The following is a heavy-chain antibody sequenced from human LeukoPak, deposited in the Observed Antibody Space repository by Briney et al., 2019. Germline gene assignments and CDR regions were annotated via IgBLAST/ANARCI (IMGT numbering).Heavy chain of an antibody. Sequence: GASVKVSCKASGYTFTGYYMHWVRQAPGQGLEWMGWINPNSGGTNYAQKLQGRVTMTTDTSTSTAYMELRSLRSDDTAVYYCARGGLIKYNWFDPWGQGTLVTVSS. CDR1: GYTFTGYY. CDR3: ARGGLIKYNWFDP. V-gene: IGHV1-2*02. CDR2: INPNSGGT. D-gene: IGHD3/OR15-3a*01. J-gene: IGHJ5*02.